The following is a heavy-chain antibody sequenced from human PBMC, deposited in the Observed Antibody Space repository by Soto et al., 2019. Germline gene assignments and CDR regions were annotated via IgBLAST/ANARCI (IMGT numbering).Heavy chain of an antibody. V-gene: IGHV3-13*01. D-gene: IGHD2-15*01. CDR2: IGTAGDT. J-gene: IGHJ3*02. CDR3: ARGPTEYCSGGSCYRDGAFDI. CDR1: GFTFSSCD. Sequence: EVQLVESGGGLVQPGGSLRLSCAASGFTFSSCDMHWVRQATGKGLEWVSAIGTAGDTYYPGSVKGRFTISRENAKNSLYLQMNSLRAGDTAVYYCARGPTEYCSGGSCYRDGAFDIWGQGTMVTVSS.